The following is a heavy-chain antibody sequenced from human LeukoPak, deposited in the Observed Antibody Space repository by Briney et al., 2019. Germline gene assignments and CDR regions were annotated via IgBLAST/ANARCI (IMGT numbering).Heavy chain of an antibody. V-gene: IGHV1-69*01. Sequence: GSSVKVSCKASGGTFSSYAISWVRQAPGQGLEWMGGIIPIFGTANYAQKFQGRVTITADESTSTAYMELSSLRSEDTAVYYCARAGKYYYDSSGYDDDYWGQGTLVTVSS. CDR2: IIPIFGTA. CDR3: ARAGKYYYDSSGYDDDY. CDR1: GGTFSSYA. J-gene: IGHJ4*02. D-gene: IGHD3-22*01.